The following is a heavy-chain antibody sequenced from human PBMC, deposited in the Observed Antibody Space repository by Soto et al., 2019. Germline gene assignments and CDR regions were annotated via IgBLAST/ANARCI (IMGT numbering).Heavy chain of an antibody. CDR1: GGSFIGYY. J-gene: IGHJ5*02. V-gene: IGHV4-34*01. CDR2: INHSGST. Sequence: SETLSLTCAVYGGSFIGYYWSWIRQPPVKWLEWIGEINHSGSTNYNPSLKSRVTISVDTSKNHFSLKLTSVTAADTAVYYCARAGFDPWGQGTLVTVSS. CDR3: ARAGFDP.